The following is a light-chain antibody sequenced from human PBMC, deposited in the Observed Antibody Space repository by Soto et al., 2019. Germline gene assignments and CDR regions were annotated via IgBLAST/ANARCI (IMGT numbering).Light chain of an antibody. CDR3: MQSLQTPWT. J-gene: IGKJ1*01. V-gene: IGKV2-28*01. CDR2: LGS. Sequence: DIMMTQSPLSLPVTPGEPASISCRSSLSPLHSNGYYYLDWYLQKPGQSPQLLIYLGSNRASGVTDRFSGSGSGADFTLKISRVEAEDVGVYYCMQSLQTPWTFGQGTKVEIK. CDR1: LSPLHSNGYYY.